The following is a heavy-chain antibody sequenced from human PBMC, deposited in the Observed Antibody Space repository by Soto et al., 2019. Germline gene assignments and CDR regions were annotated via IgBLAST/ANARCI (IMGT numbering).Heavy chain of an antibody. V-gene: IGHV5-10-1*01. CDR1: GYSIAGYW. CDR2: IDPSDSQT. D-gene: IGHD3-22*01. J-gene: IGHJ4*02. CDR3: ARQIYDSDTGPNFQYYFDS. Sequence: GEVLKISRRGAGYSIAGYWITLVRQKPGKGLEWMGRIDPSDSQTYYSPSFRGHVTISVTKSITTVFLQWSSLRASDTAMYYCARQIYDSDTGPNFQYYFDSWGQGTPVTVSS.